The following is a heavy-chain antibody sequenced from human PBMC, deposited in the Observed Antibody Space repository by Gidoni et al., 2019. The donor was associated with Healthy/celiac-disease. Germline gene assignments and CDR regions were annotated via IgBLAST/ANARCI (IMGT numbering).Heavy chain of an antibody. Sequence: EVQLVESGGGLVKPGGSLRLSCAASGFTFSSYSMNWVRQAPGKGLEWVSSISSSSSYIYYADSVKGRFTISRDNAKNSLYLQMNSLRAEDTAVYYCARGGVQQRDAFIMFHWGQGTLVTVSS. J-gene: IGHJ4*02. CDR3: ARGGVQQRDAFIMFH. D-gene: IGHD6-25*01. CDR2: ISSSSSYI. CDR1: GFTFSSYS. V-gene: IGHV3-21*01.